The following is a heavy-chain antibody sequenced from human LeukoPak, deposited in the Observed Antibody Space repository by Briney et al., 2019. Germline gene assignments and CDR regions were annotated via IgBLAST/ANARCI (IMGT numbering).Heavy chain of an antibody. CDR3: ARGVPAAIFRYNLFDP. V-gene: IGHV4-34*01. CDR2: INHSGST. Sequence: PSETLSLTHAVYGGSFSGYYGSWIRQPPRKGLAWVGEINHSGSTNYNPSLKSRVTISVDTSKNQSSLKLSSGPAADTAVYYGARGVPAAIFRYNLFDPWGQGTLVTVSS. CDR1: GGSFSGYY. D-gene: IGHD2-2*01. J-gene: IGHJ5*02.